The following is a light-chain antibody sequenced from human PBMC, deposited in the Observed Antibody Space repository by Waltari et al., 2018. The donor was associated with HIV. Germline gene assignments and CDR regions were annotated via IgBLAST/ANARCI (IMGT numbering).Light chain of an antibody. J-gene: IGLJ3*02. Sequence: QSVLTQPPSVSAAPGQTVTISCSGRGSHIGGHEVSWYQQLPGTAPKLLIYDNNQRSSGIPDRFSGSKSGTSATLGITGLQTGDEADYYCGTWDSSLSAVFGGGTKVTV. V-gene: IGLV1-51*01. CDR3: GTWDSSLSAV. CDR1: GSHIGGHE. CDR2: DNN.